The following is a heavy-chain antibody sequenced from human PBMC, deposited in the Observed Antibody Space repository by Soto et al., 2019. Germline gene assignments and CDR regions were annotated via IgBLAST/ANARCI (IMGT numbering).Heavy chain of an antibody. CDR1: GGSISSGDYY. Sequence: SETLSLTCTVSGGSISSGDYYWSWIRQPPGKGLDWIGYIYYSGSTYYNPSLKSRVTLSVDTSKNQFSLMLSSVTAADTAVYYCARGSVSSDNWFDPWGQGTLVTVSS. CDR3: ARGSVSSDNWFDP. D-gene: IGHD3-10*01. J-gene: IGHJ5*02. V-gene: IGHV4-30-4*01. CDR2: IYYSGST.